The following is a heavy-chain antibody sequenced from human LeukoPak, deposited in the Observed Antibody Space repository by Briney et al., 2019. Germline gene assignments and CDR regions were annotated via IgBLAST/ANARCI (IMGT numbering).Heavy chain of an antibody. CDR1: GYTFTSYG. CDR2: IIPIFGTA. V-gene: IGHV1-69*13. J-gene: IGHJ5*02. Sequence: SVKVSCKASGYTFTSYGISWVRQAPGQGLEWMGGIIPIFGTANYAQKFQGRVTITADESTSTAYMELSSLRSEDTAVYYCARDSGAVAGNWFDPWGQGTLVTVSS. D-gene: IGHD6-19*01. CDR3: ARDSGAVAGNWFDP.